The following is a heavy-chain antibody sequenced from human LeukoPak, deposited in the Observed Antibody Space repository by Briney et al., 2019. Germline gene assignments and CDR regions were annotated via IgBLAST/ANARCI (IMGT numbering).Heavy chain of an antibody. V-gene: IGHV4-61*02. Sequence: SETLSLTCAVSGGSITSGSYYWTWIRQPAGKGLEWIGRVYTSGSTNYNPYLKSRVTISVDTSKNQFSLNLRSVTAADTAVYYCAXXXXXXXXGHXYFXLWGRGTLVXXSS. CDR1: GGSITSGSYY. CDR2: VYTSGST. J-gene: IGHJ2*01. CDR3: AXXXXXXXXGHXYFXL.